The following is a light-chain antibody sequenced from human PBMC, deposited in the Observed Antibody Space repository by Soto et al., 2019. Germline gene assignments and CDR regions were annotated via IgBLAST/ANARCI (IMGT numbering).Light chain of an antibody. Sequence: DIQLTQSPSVLSASVGDTVTITCRASQALSTYLAWYQQKPGKAPDLLIYSASTLQSGVPSRFSGSGSETEFSLTIRALKPEDFATYYCQQLSRYPLTFGGGTKVDTK. CDR2: SAS. CDR1: QALSTY. V-gene: IGKV1-9*01. CDR3: QQLSRYPLT. J-gene: IGKJ4*01.